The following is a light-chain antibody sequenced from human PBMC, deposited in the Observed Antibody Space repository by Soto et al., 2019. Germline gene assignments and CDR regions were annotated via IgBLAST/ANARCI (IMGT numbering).Light chain of an antibody. CDR3: ISYAGDNKYV. CDR2: EVT. Sequence: QSVLTQPPSASGSPGQSVTISCTGTSSDVGGYSYVSWYQQHPGKAPKLMIFEVTKRPSGVPVRFSGSKSGNTASLTVSRLRAGDEADYYCISYAGDNKYVFGPGTKLTVL. J-gene: IGLJ1*01. V-gene: IGLV2-8*01. CDR1: SSDVGGYSY.